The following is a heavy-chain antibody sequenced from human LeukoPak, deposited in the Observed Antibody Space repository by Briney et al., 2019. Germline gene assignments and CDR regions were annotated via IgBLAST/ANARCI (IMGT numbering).Heavy chain of an antibody. CDR3: AREGVLRFLETNYGMDV. CDR2: IYYSGST. J-gene: IGHJ6*02. D-gene: IGHD3-3*01. Sequence: SSETLSLTCTVSGGFISSGGYYWSWIRQHPGKGLEWIGYIYYSGSTYYNPSLKSRVTISVDTSKNQFSLKLSSVTAADTAVYYCAREGVLRFLETNYGMDVWGQGTTVTVSS. V-gene: IGHV4-31*03. CDR1: GGFISSGGYY.